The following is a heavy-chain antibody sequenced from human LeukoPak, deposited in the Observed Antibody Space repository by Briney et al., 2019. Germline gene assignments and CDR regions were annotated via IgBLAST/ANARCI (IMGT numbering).Heavy chain of an antibody. CDR3: AKDYSSSWASFDY. J-gene: IGHJ4*02. CDR2: IRNDGSNK. V-gene: IGHV3-30*02. D-gene: IGHD6-13*01. CDR1: GYTFTGYY. Sequence: GASVKVSCKASGYTFTGYYMHWVRQAPGKGLEWVAFIRNDGSNKYYADSVKGRFTISRDNSKNTLYLQMNSLRDEDTAVYYCAKDYSSSWASFDYWGQGTLVTVSS.